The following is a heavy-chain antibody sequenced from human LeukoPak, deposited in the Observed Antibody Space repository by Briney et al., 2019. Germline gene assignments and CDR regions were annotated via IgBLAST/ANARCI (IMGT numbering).Heavy chain of an antibody. CDR1: GFTFSSYW. V-gene: IGHV3-7*03. J-gene: IGHJ4*02. CDR3: ARDTLGSLQLK. D-gene: IGHD1-26*01. CDR2: IKQDGSEK. Sequence: GGSLRLSCTASGFTFSSYWMSWVRQAPGKGLEWVANIKQDGSEKDYVDSVKGRFTISRDNAQNSLYLQMNSLRAEDTAVYYCARDTLGSLQLKWGQGTLVTVSS.